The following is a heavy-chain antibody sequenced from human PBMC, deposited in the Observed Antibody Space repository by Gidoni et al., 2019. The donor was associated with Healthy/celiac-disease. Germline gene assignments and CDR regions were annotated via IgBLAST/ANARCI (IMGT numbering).Heavy chain of an antibody. V-gene: IGHV4-34*01. CDR1: GGSFRGYY. J-gene: IGHJ3*02. CDR3: ARRIRIRCSGGSCYSRGAFDI. D-gene: IGHD2-15*01. Sequence: QVQLQQWGAGLLKPSETLSLTCAVYGGSFRGYYCSWIRQPPGKGLEWIGESNHSGSTNYNPALKSRVTISVDTSKNQFSLKLSSVTAADTAVYYCARRIRIRCSGGSCYSRGAFDIWGQGTMVTVSA. CDR2: SNHSGST.